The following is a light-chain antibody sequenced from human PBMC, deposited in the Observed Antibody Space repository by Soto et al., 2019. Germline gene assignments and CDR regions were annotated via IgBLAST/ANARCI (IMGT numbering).Light chain of an antibody. CDR2: EVS. Sequence: QSALTQPPSASGSPGQSVTISCTGTSSDVGGYNYVSWYQQHPGKAPKLMIYEVSKRPSGVPDRFSGSKSGNTASLTVSGLQAEDEADYYCSSYEGSHNVVVFGGGTKVTVL. CDR3: SSYEGSHNVVV. J-gene: IGLJ2*01. V-gene: IGLV2-8*01. CDR1: SSDVGGYNY.